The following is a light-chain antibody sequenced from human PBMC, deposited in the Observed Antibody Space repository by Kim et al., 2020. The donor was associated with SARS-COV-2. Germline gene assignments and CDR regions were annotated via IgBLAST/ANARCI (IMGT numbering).Light chain of an antibody. V-gene: IGKV3-20*01. CDR3: QQYAWAPLN. Sequence: SPGERATLSCRASQSGGNNYLAWYQQKPGRSPTLLIYNASSRVTGVADRFAGSGSGTDFTLTVSRLEPEDFAVYYCQQYAWAPLNFGGGTKVDIK. J-gene: IGKJ4*01. CDR2: NAS. CDR1: QSGGNNY.